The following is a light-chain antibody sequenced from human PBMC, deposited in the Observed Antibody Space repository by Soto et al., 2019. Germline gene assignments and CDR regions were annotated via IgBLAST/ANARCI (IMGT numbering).Light chain of an antibody. J-gene: IGKJ1*01. CDR1: PGIISY. CDR2: GAS. CDR3: QQLNSYPRT. V-gene: IGKV1-9*01. Sequence: IQLTHSPSSLSASVGDRVTITCRARPGIISYLAWYQQKPGKAPNLLIYGASTVQSGVPSRFSGSGSGTDFTLTISSLQPEDFATYYCQQLNSYPRTFGQGTTVEMK.